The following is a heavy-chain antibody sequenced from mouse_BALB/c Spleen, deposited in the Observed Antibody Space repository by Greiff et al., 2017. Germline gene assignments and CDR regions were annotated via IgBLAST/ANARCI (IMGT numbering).Heavy chain of an antibody. D-gene: IGHD4-1*02. CDR1: GFNIKDYY. CDR2: IDPENGNT. J-gene: IGHJ3*01. CDR3: ASTGAFAY. Sequence: EVKVEESGAELVRPGALVKLSCKASGFNIKDYYMHWVKQRPEQGLEWIGWIDPENGNTIYDPKFQGKASITADTASNTAYLQLSSLTSEDTAVYYCASTGAFAYWGQGTLVTVSA. V-gene: IGHV14-1*02.